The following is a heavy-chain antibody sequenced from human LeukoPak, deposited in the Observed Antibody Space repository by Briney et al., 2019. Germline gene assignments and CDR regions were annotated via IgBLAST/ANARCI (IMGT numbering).Heavy chain of an antibody. J-gene: IGHJ4*02. D-gene: IGHD6-13*01. V-gene: IGHV3-30-3*01. CDR2: ISYDGSNK. CDR3: ARGGLGDFSSSWYMVDF. Sequence: GGSLRLSCAASGFTFSSYAMHWVRQAPGKGLEWVAVISYDGSNKYYADSVKGRFTISRDNAKNSLYLQMNSLRAEDTAVYYCARGGLGDFSSSWYMVDFWGQGTLVTVSS. CDR1: GFTFSSYA.